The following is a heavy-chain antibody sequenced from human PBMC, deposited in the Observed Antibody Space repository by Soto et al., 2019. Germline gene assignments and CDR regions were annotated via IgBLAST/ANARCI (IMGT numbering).Heavy chain of an antibody. Sequence: QVHLVQSGAEVKKPGASVKVSCKASGYTFTSYGITWVRQAPVQGLEWMGWISAHNGNTDYAQKLQGRVIVNRDTSKSTAYMELRSLISDDTAVYYCARGRYGDYWGKGALVTVSS. V-gene: IGHV1-18*01. CDR1: GYTFTSYG. CDR3: ARGRYGDY. CDR2: ISAHNGNT. J-gene: IGHJ4*02. D-gene: IGHD1-1*01.